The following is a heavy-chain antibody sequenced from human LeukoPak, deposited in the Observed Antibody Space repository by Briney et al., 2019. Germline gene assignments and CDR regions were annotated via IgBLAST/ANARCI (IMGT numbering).Heavy chain of an antibody. CDR1: GTSFSSFY. V-gene: IGHV4-4*07. D-gene: IGHD5-18*01. Sequence: PSETLSLTCTVSGTSFSSFYWSWIRQPVGKGLEWIGRMYTSGDTNYNPSLKSRVSMSVDTSKNQFSLKLSSVTAADTAVYLCARGVTGDSYGFIFDYWGQGTLVTVSS. CDR2: MYTSGDT. J-gene: IGHJ4*02. CDR3: ARGVTGDSYGFIFDY.